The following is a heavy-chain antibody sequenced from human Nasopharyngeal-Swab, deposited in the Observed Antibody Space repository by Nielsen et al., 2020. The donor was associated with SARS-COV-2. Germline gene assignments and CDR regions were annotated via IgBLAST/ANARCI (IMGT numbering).Heavy chain of an antibody. CDR3: APGQQQLVP. D-gene: IGHD6-13*01. Sequence: SLKISCAASGFTFSSYSMNWVRQAPGKGLEWVSTIRSSSSYIYYADSVKGQFTISRDYAQNSLYLQMNSLRAEDTAVCYGAPGQQQLVPWGQGTLVTVSS. CDR1: GFTFSSYS. CDR2: IRSSSSYI. V-gene: IGHV3-21*01. J-gene: IGHJ4*02.